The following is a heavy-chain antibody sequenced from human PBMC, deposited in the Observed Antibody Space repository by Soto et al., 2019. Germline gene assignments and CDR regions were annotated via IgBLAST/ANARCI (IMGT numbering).Heavy chain of an antibody. Sequence: QVQLVESGGGGVQPGRSLRLSCAASGFTVSSYAMHWVRQAPGKGLEWVAGISYDGSNKYYADSVKGRFTISRDNSKNTLYLQMNSLRAEDTAVFYCARGPSSLTRFDYWGQGTLVTVSS. CDR2: ISYDGSNK. V-gene: IGHV3-30-3*01. J-gene: IGHJ4*02. D-gene: IGHD2-2*01. CDR3: ARGPSSLTRFDY. CDR1: GFTVSSYA.